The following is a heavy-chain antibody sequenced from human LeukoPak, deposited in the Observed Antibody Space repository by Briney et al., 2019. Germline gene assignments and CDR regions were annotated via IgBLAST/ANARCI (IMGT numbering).Heavy chain of an antibody. CDR2: IYTSGSN. J-gene: IGHJ3*02. V-gene: IGHV4-4*07. CDR1: GGSISSYY. D-gene: IGHD3-16*02. Sequence: NPSETLSLTCTVSGGSISSYYWSWIRQPAGKGLEWIGRIYTSGSNNYNPSLKSRVTMSVDTSKTQYSLKLSSVTAADTAVYYCARDQRVDDYVWGSYRQGPDAFDIWGQGTMVTVSS. CDR3: ARDQRVDDYVWGSYRQGPDAFDI.